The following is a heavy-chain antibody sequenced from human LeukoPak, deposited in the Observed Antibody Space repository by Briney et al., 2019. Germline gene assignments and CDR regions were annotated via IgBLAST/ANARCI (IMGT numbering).Heavy chain of an antibody. J-gene: IGHJ4*02. D-gene: IGHD6-6*01. V-gene: IGHV3-53*01. Sequence: QSGGPLRLSCAASGITVTSDYMSWVRQAPGKGLEWVSVIYSGDNTYYADSVKGRFTISRDNSKNMVYLQMNSLRAEDTAVYYCARGAITAARPLDYWGQGTLATVSS. CDR3: ARGAITAARPLDY. CDR1: GITVTSDY. CDR2: IYSGDNT.